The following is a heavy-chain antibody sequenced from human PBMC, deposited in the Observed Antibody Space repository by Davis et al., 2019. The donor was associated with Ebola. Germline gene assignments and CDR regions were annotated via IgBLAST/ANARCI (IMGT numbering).Heavy chain of an antibody. CDR2: INPSGGST. J-gene: IGHJ4*02. D-gene: IGHD6-19*01. Sequence: ASVKVSCKASGYTFTSYYMHWVRQAPGQGLEWMGIINPSGGSTSYAQKFQGRVTMTRDTSTSTAYMELSRLRSDDTAVYYCARGIAVAGLFDYWGQGTLVTVSS. V-gene: IGHV1-46*01. CDR3: ARGIAVAGLFDY. CDR1: GYTFTSYY.